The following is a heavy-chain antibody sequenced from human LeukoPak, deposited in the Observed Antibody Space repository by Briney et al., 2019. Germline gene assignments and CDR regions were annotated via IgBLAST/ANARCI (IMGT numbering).Heavy chain of an antibody. CDR3: ATEGRSRSSGGTN. J-gene: IGHJ4*02. V-gene: IGHV4-4*02. CDR1: GASISTNNL. CDR2: IYHTGIT. D-gene: IGHD6-25*01. Sequence: SSETLSLTCAASGASISTNNLWSWVRQSPAKGLEWIGEIYHTGITNYMPSLKRRVTISVDKSKNQFSLKLTSVTAADTAVYYCATEGRSRSSGGTNWGQGILVTVSS.